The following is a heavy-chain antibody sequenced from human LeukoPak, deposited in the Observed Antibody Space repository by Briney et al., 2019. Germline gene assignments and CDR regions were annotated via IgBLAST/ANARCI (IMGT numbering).Heavy chain of an antibody. Sequence: SETLSLTCTVSGYSISSGYYWGWIRQPPGKGLEWIGSIHHSGSTYYNPSLKSRVTISVDTSKNQFSLKLSSVTAADTAVYYCARGGMITFGAINWFDPWGQGTQVTVSS. V-gene: IGHV4-38-2*02. J-gene: IGHJ5*02. CDR2: IHHSGST. CDR1: GYSISSGYY. CDR3: ARGGMITFGAINWFDP. D-gene: IGHD3-16*01.